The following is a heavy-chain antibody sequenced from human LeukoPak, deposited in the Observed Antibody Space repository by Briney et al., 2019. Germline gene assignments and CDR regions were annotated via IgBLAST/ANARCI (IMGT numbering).Heavy chain of an antibody. V-gene: IGHV4-39*07. CDR2: IYYSGST. CDR3: ARDGQMATIRSFDY. CDR1: GGSISSSSYY. Sequence: PSETLSLTCTVSGGSISSSSYYWGWIRQPPGKGLEWIGSIYYSGSTYYNPSLKSRVTISVDTSKNQFSLKLSSVTAADTAVYYCARDGQMATIRSFDYWGQGTLVTVSS. D-gene: IGHD5-24*01. J-gene: IGHJ4*02.